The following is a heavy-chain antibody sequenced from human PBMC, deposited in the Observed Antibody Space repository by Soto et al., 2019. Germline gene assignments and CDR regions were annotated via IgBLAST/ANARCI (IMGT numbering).Heavy chain of an antibody. CDR1: GGSCGGYD. CDR3: ARDDLLERGNWFDP. J-gene: IGHJ5*02. D-gene: IGHD1-1*01. V-gene: IGHV4-34*01. CDR2: INHSGST. Sequence: FVTLCLTWAVEGGSCGGYDGSCILQHPGKGLEWIGEINHSGSTNYNPSLKSRVTISIHPSKNQFSLKLSSVTAADTAVYYCARDDLLERGNWFDPWGQGTLVTVSS.